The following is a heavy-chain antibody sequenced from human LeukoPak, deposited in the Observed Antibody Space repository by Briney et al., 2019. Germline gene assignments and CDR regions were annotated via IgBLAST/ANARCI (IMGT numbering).Heavy chain of an antibody. J-gene: IGHJ4*02. V-gene: IGHV3-23*01. CDR2: ISGSGGST. Sequence: PGGSLRLSCAASGFTFSSYAMSWVRQAPGKGLEWVSAISGSGGSTYYADSVKGRFTISRDNSKNTLYLQMNSLRAEDTAVYYCAKGDDFWSGPPNFDYWGQGTLVTVSS. CDR3: AKGDDFWSGPPNFDY. D-gene: IGHD3-3*01. CDR1: GFTFSSYA.